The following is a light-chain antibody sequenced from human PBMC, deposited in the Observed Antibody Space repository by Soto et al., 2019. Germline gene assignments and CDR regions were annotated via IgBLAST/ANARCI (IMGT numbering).Light chain of an antibody. J-gene: IGLJ1*01. CDR3: NSYTGSGIV. CDR1: SSDVGGYNY. CDR2: EVS. V-gene: IGLV2-14*01. Sequence: QSVLTQPPSASGTPGQRVTISCSGSSSDVGGYNYVSWYQHHPGKAPKLMIYEVSNRPSGVSYRFSGSKSGNTASLTISGLQAEDEADYYCNSYTGSGIVFGTGTKVTVL.